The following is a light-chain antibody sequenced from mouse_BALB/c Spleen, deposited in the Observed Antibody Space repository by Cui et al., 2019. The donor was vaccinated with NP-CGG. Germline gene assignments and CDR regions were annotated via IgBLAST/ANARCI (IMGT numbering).Light chain of an antibody. V-gene: IGLV1*01. CDR1: TGAVTTSNY. CDR2: GTN. CDR3: ALWYSNHWV. J-gene: IGLJ1*01. Sequence: QAVVTQEPALTTSPGETVTLTCRSSTGAVTTSNYANGVQEKPDHLFTGIIGGTNNRAPGVPARFSGSLIGDKAVLTITGAQTEDEAIYFCALWYSNHWVFGGGTKLTVL.